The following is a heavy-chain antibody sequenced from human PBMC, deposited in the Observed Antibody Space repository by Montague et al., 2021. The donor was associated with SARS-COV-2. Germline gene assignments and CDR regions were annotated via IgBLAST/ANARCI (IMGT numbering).Heavy chain of an antibody. CDR2: TYYRSKWYN. CDR3: ARTSASSDY. D-gene: IGHD1-26*01. V-gene: IGHV6-1*01. J-gene: IGHJ4*02. CDR1: GDSVSRNSAA. Sequence: CAISGDSVSRNSAAWNWIRQSPSRGLEWLGRTYYRSKWYNDCAVSVKSRITINPDTSKNQIPLQLNSVTPEDTAVYYCARTSASSDYWGQGTLVTVSS.